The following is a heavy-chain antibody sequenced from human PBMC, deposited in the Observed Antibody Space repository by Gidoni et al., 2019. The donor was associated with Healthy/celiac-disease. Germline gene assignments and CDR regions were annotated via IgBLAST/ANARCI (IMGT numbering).Heavy chain of an antibody. CDR2: INHSGST. CDR3: ARAHRPNWFDP. D-gene: IGHD2-21*01. J-gene: IGHJ5*02. V-gene: IGHV4-34*01. Sequence: QVQLQQWGAGLLKPSEPLSVTCAVYGGSFSGYYWSWIRQPPGKGLEWIGEINHSGSTNYNPSLKSRVTISVDTSKNQFSLKLSSVTAADTAVYYCARAHRPNWFDPWGQGTLVTVSS. CDR1: GGSFSGYY.